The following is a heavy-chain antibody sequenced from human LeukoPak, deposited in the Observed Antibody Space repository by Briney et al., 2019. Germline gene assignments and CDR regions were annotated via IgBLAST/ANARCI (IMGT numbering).Heavy chain of an antibody. V-gene: IGHV3-7*01. CDR3: ARDLTRGYGYTVPFFDY. J-gene: IGHJ4*02. CDR1: GFTFSSYW. Sequence: PGGSLRLSCAASGFTFSSYWMSWVRQAPGKGLEWVANIKQDGSEKYYVDSVKGRFTISRDNAKNSLYLQMNSLRAEDTAVYYCARDLTRGYGYTVPFFDYWGQGTLVTVSS. CDR2: IKQDGSEK. D-gene: IGHD5-18*01.